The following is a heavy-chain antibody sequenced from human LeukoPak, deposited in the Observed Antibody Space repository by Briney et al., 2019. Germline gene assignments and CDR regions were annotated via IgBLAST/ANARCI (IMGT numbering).Heavy chain of an antibody. V-gene: IGHV3-33*06. CDR2: IWFDGSNK. J-gene: IGHJ3*01. CDR1: GFTFSSYG. Sequence: GRSLRLSCTASGFTFSSYGMHWVRQAPGKGLEWVAVIWFDGSNKYYADSVKGRLTISRDNSKNTLSLQMNSLRVEDTAIYYCAKDIQLSTWGLGTMVTVSS. CDR3: AKDIQLST. D-gene: IGHD5-24*01.